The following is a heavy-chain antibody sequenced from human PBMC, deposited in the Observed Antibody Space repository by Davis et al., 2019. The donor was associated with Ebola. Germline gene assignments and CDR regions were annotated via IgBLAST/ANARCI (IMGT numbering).Heavy chain of an antibody. J-gene: IGHJ2*01. V-gene: IGHV3-23*01. D-gene: IGHD6-19*01. CDR2: ISGSGGST. Sequence: GESLKISCAASGFTFSSYAMSWVRQAPGKGLEWVSAISGSGGSTYYADSVKGRFSISRDNSKNTLYLQMNSLRAEDTAVYYCARVSSSGWSGSYWYFDLWGRGTLVTVSS. CDR1: GFTFSSYA. CDR3: ARVSSSGWSGSYWYFDL.